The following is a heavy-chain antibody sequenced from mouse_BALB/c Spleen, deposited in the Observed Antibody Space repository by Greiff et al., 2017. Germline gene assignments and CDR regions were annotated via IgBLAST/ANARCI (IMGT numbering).Heavy chain of an antibody. CDR3: ASVYDYVYAMDY. J-gene: IGHJ4*01. V-gene: IGHV5-17*02. D-gene: IGHD2-4*01. Sequence: EVNVVESGGGLVQPGGSRKLSCAASGFTFSSFGMHWVRQAPEKGLEWVAYISSGSSTIYYADTVKGRFTISRDNPKNTLFLQMTSLRSEDTAMYYCASVYDYVYAMDYWGQGTSVTVSS. CDR1: GFTFSSFG. CDR2: ISSGSSTI.